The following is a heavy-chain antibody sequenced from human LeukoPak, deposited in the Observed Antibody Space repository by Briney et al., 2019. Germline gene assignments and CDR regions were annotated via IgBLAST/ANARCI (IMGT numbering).Heavy chain of an antibody. CDR3: AGIAAAGSFNWFDP. D-gene: IGHD6-13*01. CDR1: GYTFTGYY. J-gene: IGHJ5*02. CDR2: INPNSGGT. Sequence: GASVKVSCKASGYTFTGYYMHWVRQAPGQGLEWMGWINPNSGGTNYAQKFQGRVTMTRDTSISIAYMELSRLRSDDTAVYYCAGIAAAGSFNWFDPWGQGTLVTVSS. V-gene: IGHV1-2*02.